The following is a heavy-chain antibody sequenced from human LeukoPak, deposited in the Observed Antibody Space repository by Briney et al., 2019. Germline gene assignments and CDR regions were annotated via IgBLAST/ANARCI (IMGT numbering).Heavy chain of an antibody. CDR3: ARVQWIAAREYYSDY. CDR1: GYTFTGYY. CDR2: INPKSGGT. V-gene: IGHV1-2*02. Sequence: ASVKVSCKASGYTFTGYYMHWVRQAPGQGLEWMGWINPKSGGTNYAQKFQGRVTMTRDTSIHTAYMELSRLRSDDTAVYYCARVQWIAAREYYSDYWGQGTLVTVSS. D-gene: IGHD6-6*01. J-gene: IGHJ4*02.